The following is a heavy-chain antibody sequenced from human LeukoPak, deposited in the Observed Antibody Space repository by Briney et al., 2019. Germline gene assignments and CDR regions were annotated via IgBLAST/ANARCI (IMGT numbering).Heavy chain of an antibody. CDR2: ISWDGDNS. Sequence: GGSLRLSCAASGFTFDDYAMHWVRQAPGKGLEGVSVISWDGDNSYYADSVKGRFTISRDNNKKSLYLQMNSLRAEDTALYYCAKGRSGGYSYGSDYWGQGTLVTVSS. V-gene: IGHV3-43D*03. CDR1: GFTFDDYA. J-gene: IGHJ4*02. D-gene: IGHD5-18*01. CDR3: AKGRSGGYSYGSDY.